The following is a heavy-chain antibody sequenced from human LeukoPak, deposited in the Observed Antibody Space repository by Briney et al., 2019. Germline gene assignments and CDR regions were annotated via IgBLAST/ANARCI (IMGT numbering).Heavy chain of an antibody. CDR1: GFTFSSYG. CDR2: IWYDGSNK. V-gene: IGHV3-33*01. J-gene: IGHJ4*02. CDR3: ARGFAGVGSSWPCCY. Sequence: GGSLRLSCAASGFTFSSYGMHRVRQAPAKGLGWVAVIWYDGSNKYYADSVKGRFTISRDNSKNTLYLQMNSLRAEDTAVYYCARGFAGVGSSWPCCYWGQGTLVTVSS. D-gene: IGHD6-13*01.